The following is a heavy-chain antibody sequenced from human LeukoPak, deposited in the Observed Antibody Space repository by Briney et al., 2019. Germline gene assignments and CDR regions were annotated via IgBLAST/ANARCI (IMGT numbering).Heavy chain of an antibody. CDR1: GFTFSTYW. Sequence: PGGSLRLSCAASGFTFSTYWMSWVRQAPGKGLVWVSHISSDGSTTNYADSVKGRFTISRDNAKNTLYLQMNSLRDEDSAVYYCASSAFGELWEGYWGQGTLVTVSS. J-gene: IGHJ4*02. CDR2: ISSDGSTT. D-gene: IGHD3-10*01. V-gene: IGHV3-74*01. CDR3: ASSAFGELWEGY.